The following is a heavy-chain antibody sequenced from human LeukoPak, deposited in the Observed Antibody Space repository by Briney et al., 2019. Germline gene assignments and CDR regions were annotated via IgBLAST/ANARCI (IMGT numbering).Heavy chain of an antibody. CDR2: IPPDGSEG. J-gene: IGHJ4*02. CDR1: GFTFSSYW. V-gene: IGHV3-7*01. Sequence: GGSLRLFCEGSGFTFSSYWMSWVRLGPGKGLEWMASIPPDGSEGRYVDSVRGRFTISRDNARSSVFLQMNSLRVEDTAFYYCARLLGGVTTFDYWGQGALVTVSS. D-gene: IGHD2-21*02. CDR3: ARLLGGVTTFDY.